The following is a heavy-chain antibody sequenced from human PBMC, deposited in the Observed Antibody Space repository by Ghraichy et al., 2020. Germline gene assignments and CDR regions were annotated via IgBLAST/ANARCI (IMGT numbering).Heavy chain of an antibody. Sequence: GGSLRLSCAASGFTFSSYWMSWVRQAPGKGLEWVANIKQDGSEKYYVDSVKGRFTISRDNAKNSLYLQMNSLRAEDTAVYYCARDYVRGSGYYFPNNDYWGQGTLVTVSS. CDR2: IKQDGSEK. D-gene: IGHD3-9*01. CDR1: GFTFSSYW. J-gene: IGHJ4*02. CDR3: ARDYVRGSGYYFPNNDY. V-gene: IGHV3-7*01.